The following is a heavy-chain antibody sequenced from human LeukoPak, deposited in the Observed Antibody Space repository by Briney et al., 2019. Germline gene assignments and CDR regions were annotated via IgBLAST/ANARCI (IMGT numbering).Heavy chain of an antibody. D-gene: IGHD6-13*01. CDR1: GYSFTSYA. CDR2: ISAYNGNT. Sequence: ASVKVSCKASGYSFTSYAINWVRQAPGQGLEWMVWISAYNGNTDYAQKLQGRVTMTTDTSTSTAYFELRSRTSDDTAAYYCARLPLSSTWSTYYNVLDVWGEASTVTASS. V-gene: IGHV1-18*01. J-gene: IGHJ6*04. CDR3: ARLPLSSTWSTYYNVLDV.